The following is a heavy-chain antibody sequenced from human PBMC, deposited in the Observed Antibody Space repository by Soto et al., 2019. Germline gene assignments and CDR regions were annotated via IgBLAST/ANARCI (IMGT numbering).Heavy chain of an antibody. D-gene: IGHD2-15*01. Sequence: QVQLVQSGAEVKKPGASVKVSCKASGYTFTSYGISWVRQAPGQGLEWMGWISAYNGNTNYAQKLQGRVTLTTATSTSRAYMELRSLRSDDTAVYYCAREGYCSGGSCPRDYMDVWGKGTTVTVSS. CDR1: GYTFTSYG. CDR2: ISAYNGNT. CDR3: AREGYCSGGSCPRDYMDV. J-gene: IGHJ6*03. V-gene: IGHV1-18*01.